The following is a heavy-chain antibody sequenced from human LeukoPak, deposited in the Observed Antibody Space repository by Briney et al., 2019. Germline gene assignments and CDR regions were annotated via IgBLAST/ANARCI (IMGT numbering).Heavy chain of an antibody. J-gene: IGHJ6*03. Sequence: GRSLRLSCAASGFSASSNFMSWVRQAPGKGVEWVSGIYSGGTTYYTDSVKGRFTLSRYNSKNTLSLQMNNLRAEDTAVYYCARDGYGNNYMDVWGKGTTVTVSS. CDR2: IYSGGTT. D-gene: IGHD1/OR15-1a*01. V-gene: IGHV3-53*01. CDR3: ARDGYGNNYMDV. CDR1: GFSASSNF.